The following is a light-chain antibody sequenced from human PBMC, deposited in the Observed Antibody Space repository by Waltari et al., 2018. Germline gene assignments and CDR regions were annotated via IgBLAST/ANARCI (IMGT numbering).Light chain of an antibody. CDR3: CSYVGDITWV. J-gene: IGLJ3*02. CDR2: EDT. V-gene: IGLV2-23*01. Sequence: QSALTQPASVSGSLGQSITISCTGTSCDIGSYNLVSRYQHHPGKAPKLMIYEDTQRPSGVSDRFSGSKSGNTASLTISGLQAEDEADYYCCSYVGDITWVFGGGTKLTVL. CDR1: SCDIGSYNL.